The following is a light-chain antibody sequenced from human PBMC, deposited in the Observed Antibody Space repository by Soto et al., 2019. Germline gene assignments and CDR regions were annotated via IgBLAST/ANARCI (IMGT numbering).Light chain of an antibody. Sequence: QSVLTQPPSASGSPGQSVTISCTGSASDVGAYNFVSWYQQHPGKAPKLIIYEVSQRPSGVPDRFSGSKSGNTASLTVSGRQAEDEGDYYCSSSAGSDSWVFGGGTKLTVL. V-gene: IGLV2-8*01. CDR1: ASDVGAYNF. CDR3: SSSAGSDSWV. CDR2: EVS. J-gene: IGLJ3*02.